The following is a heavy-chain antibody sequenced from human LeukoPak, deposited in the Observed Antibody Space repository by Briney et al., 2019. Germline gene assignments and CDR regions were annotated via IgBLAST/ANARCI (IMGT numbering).Heavy chain of an antibody. CDR3: ARLDEYSSSSRYYGMDV. CDR1: GGTFSSYG. Sequence: ASVKVSCKASGGTFSSYGISWVRQAPGQGLEWMGGIIPIFGTANYAQKFQGRVTVTADESTSTAYMELSSLRSEDTAVYYCARLDEYSSSSRYYGMDVWGQGTTVTVSS. V-gene: IGHV1-69*13. J-gene: IGHJ6*02. D-gene: IGHD6-6*01. CDR2: IIPIFGTA.